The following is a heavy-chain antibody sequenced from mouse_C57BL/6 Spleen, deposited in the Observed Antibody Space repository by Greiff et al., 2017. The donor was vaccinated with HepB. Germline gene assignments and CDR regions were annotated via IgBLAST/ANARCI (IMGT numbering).Heavy chain of an antibody. D-gene: IGHD2-5*01. CDR2: ISYDGSN. J-gene: IGHJ4*01. CDR1: GYSITSGYY. Sequence: EVQLQESGPGLVKPSQSLSLTCSVTGYSITSGYYWNWIRQFPGNKLEWMGYISYDGSNNYNPSLKNRISITRDTSKNQFFLKLNSVTTEDTATYYCAKSYYINYLGAMDYWGQGTSVTVSS. V-gene: IGHV3-6*01. CDR3: AKSYYINYLGAMDY.